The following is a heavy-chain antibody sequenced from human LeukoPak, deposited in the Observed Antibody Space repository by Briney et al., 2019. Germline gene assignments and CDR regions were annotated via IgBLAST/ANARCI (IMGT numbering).Heavy chain of an antibody. CDR3: ARDLGIIAVAGTPYDY. CDR2: ISDSSGSI. D-gene: IGHD6-19*01. CDR1: GFTFSTYT. J-gene: IGHJ4*02. V-gene: IGHV3-21*01. Sequence: GGSLRLSCAASGFTFSTYTMNWVRQAPGKGLEWVSSISDSSGSIYYADSVKGRFTISRDNAKNSLYLQMNSLRGEDTAVYYCARDLGIIAVAGTPYDYWGQGTLVTVSS.